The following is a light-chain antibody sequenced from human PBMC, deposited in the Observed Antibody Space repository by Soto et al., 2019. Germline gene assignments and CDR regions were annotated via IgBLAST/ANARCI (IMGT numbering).Light chain of an antibody. CDR3: QQYGCSRT. V-gene: IGKV3-20*01. CDR2: GAS. CDR1: QSVSSSY. Sequence: EIVLTQSPGTLSLSPGERATLSCRASQSVSSSYLAWYQQKPGQAPRLLIYGASSRATGIPDRFSGSGSGTDFSLTTSRLETEDFAVYYCQQYGCSRTFGQGTKVEIK. J-gene: IGKJ1*01.